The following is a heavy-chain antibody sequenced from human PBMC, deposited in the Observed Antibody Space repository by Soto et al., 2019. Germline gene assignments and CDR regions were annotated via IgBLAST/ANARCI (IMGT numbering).Heavy chain of an antibody. CDR2: ISLYSDGT. V-gene: IGHV1-18*01. CDR1: GYTFSTYI. D-gene: IGHD2-2*01. Sequence: ASGKVSGRTSGYTFSTYIIPSLLQAPGQPLEWLGWISLYSDGTNYAQKFQGRVSMTTDTSTTTAYMELRSLRSDGTAVYYCARVVPGAEAWFGPWGQGTLVTVSS. CDR3: ARVVPGAEAWFGP. J-gene: IGHJ5*02.